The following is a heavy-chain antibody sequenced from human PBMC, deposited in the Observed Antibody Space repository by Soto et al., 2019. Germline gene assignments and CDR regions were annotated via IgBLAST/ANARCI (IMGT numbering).Heavy chain of an antibody. J-gene: IGHJ4*02. D-gene: IGHD3-22*01. CDR3: ASANYDSSGYAVDY. V-gene: IGHV4-31*03. Sequence: LSLTCTVSGGSISSGGYYWSWIRQHPGKGLEWIGYIYYSGSTYYNPSLKSRVTISVDTSKNQFSLKLSSVTAADTAVYYCASANYDSSGYAVDYWGQGTLVTVSS. CDR2: IYYSGST. CDR1: GGSISSGGYY.